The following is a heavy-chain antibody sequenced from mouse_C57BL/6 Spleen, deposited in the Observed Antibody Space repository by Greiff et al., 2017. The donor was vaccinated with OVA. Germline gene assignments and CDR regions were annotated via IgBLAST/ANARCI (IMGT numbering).Heavy chain of an antibody. J-gene: IGHJ4*01. V-gene: IGHV5-4*01. CDR1: GFTFSSYA. Sequence: EVKLQESGGGLVKPGGSLKLSCAASGFTFSSYAMSWVRQTPEKRLEWVATISDGGSYTYYPDNVKGRFTISRDNAKNNLYLQMSHLKSEDTAMYYCAREGVTTVVRVLDYWGQGTSVTVSS. D-gene: IGHD1-1*01. CDR3: AREGVTTVVRVLDY. CDR2: ISDGGSYT.